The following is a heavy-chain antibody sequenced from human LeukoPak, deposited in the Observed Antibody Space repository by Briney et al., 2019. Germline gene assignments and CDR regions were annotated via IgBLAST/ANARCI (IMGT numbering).Heavy chain of an antibody. Sequence: GGSLRLSCAASGFTVSSNYMNWVRQAPGKGLEWVSVIYSGGTTYYTDSVKGRFTISRDNSKNTLYLQMNSLRAEDTAVYYCARAGDYGAFDIWGQGTMVIVSS. V-gene: IGHV3-66*01. D-gene: IGHD4-17*01. CDR1: GFTVSSNY. CDR3: ARAGDYGAFDI. J-gene: IGHJ3*02. CDR2: IYSGGTT.